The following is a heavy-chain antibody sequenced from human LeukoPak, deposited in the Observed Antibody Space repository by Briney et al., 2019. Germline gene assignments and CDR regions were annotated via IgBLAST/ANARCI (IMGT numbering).Heavy chain of an antibody. CDR1: GFTFSSYN. CDR3: ARDYCYGSGSFDF. J-gene: IGHJ4*02. Sequence: GGSLRLSCAASGFTFSSYNMNWVRQAPGKGLEWVSYISSSSTSKYYADSVKGRFTISRDNAKNSLFLQMSSLRAEDTAVYYCARDYCYGSGSFDFWGQGTLVIVSS. V-gene: IGHV3-48*01. CDR2: ISSSSTSK. D-gene: IGHD3-10*01.